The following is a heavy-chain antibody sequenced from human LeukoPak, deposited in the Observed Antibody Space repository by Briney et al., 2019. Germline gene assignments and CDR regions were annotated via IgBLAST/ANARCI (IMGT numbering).Heavy chain of an antibody. CDR2: IYYSGST. CDR3: ARGGGDVYNVFDY. D-gene: IGHD5-24*01. CDR1: GGSISSGDYY. J-gene: IGHJ4*02. V-gene: IGHV4-30-4*01. Sequence: ASQTLSLTCTVSGGSISSGDYYWSWIRQPPGKGLEWIGYIYYSGSTYYNPSLKSRLTISVDTSKNQFSLKLSSVSAADTAVYYCARGGGDVYNVFDYWGQGTLVTVSS.